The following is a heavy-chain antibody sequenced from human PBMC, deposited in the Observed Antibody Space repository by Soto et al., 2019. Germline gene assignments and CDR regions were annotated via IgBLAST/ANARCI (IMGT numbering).Heavy chain of an antibody. J-gene: IGHJ6*02. CDR1: GYSFTSYW. D-gene: IGHD6-19*01. CDR2: IYPGDSDT. Sequence: GESLKISCKGSGYSFTSYWIGWVRQMPGKGLEWMGIIYPGDSDTRYSPSFQGQVTISADKSISTAYLQWSSLKASDTAMYYCARHLHSIAVAGTAPVGDYYYGMDVWGQGTTVTVSS. V-gene: IGHV5-51*01. CDR3: ARHLHSIAVAGTAPVGDYYYGMDV.